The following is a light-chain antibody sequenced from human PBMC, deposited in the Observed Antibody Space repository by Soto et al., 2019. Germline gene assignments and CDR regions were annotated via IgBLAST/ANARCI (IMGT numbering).Light chain of an antibody. J-gene: IGLJ2*01. V-gene: IGLV2-14*01. Sequence: QSVLTQPASVSGSPGQSITISCTGTSSDVGGYNYGSWYQQHPGKAPKLMIYEVSNRPSGVSNRFSGSKSGNTASLTISGLQAEDEADYYCSSYTSSSTLVFGGGTQLTVL. CDR1: SSDVGGYNY. CDR2: EVS. CDR3: SSYTSSSTLV.